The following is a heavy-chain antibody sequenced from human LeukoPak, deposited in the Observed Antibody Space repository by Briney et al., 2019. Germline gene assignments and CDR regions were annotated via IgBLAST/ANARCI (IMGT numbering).Heavy chain of an antibody. J-gene: IGHJ6*02. Sequence: GGSLRLSCAASGFTFDDYAMHWVRQAPGKGLEWVSGISWNSGSIGYADSVKGRFTISRDNAKNSLYLQMNSLRAEDTALYYCAKDMDEYGMDVWGQGTTVTVSS. CDR2: ISWNSGSI. V-gene: IGHV3-9*01. CDR1: GFTFDDYA. D-gene: IGHD3/OR15-3a*01. CDR3: AKDMDEYGMDV.